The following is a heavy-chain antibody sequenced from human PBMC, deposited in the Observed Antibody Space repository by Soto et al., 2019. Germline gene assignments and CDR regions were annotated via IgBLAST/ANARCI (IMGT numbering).Heavy chain of an antibody. CDR1: GFTFSSYG. D-gene: IGHD2-21*02. CDR3: AKERSTLLGVVPATPDY. CDR2: ISYDGSNK. J-gene: IGHJ4*02. Sequence: QVQLVESGGGVVQPGRSLRLSCAASGFTFSSYGMHWVRQAPGKGLEWVAVISYDGSNKYYADSVKGRFTISRDNSKNTLYLKRNGRRVEDTVVYYCAKERSTLLGVVPATPDYWAEGPLVTVSS. V-gene: IGHV3-30*18.